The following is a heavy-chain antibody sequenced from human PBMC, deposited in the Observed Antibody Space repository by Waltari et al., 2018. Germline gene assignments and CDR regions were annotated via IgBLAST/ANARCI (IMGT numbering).Heavy chain of an antibody. D-gene: IGHD3-22*01. V-gene: IGHV4-59*01. Sequence: QVQLQESGPGMVKPSETLSLTCTVSGGSISSYYWSWIRQPPGKGLEWIGYIYYSGSTNYNPSLKSRVTISVDTSKNQFSLKLSSVTAADTAVYYCARVTFDSRHYGMDVWGQGTTVTVSS. CDR3: ARVTFDSRHYGMDV. CDR2: IYYSGST. J-gene: IGHJ6*02. CDR1: GGSISSYY.